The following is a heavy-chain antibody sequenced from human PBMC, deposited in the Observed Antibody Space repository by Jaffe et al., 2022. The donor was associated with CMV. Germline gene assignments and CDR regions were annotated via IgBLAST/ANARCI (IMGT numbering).Heavy chain of an antibody. J-gene: IGHJ5*02. V-gene: IGHV6-1*01. Sequence: QVQLQQSGPGLVKPSQTLSLTCAISGDSVSSNSAAWNWIRQSPSRGLEWLGRTYYRSKWYNDYAVSVKSRITINPDTSKNQFSLQLNSVTPEDTAVYYCARGPGGKYSSSWYGWFDPWGQGTLVTVSS. CDR1: GDSVSSNSAA. CDR3: ARGPGGKYSSSWYGWFDP. CDR2: TYYRSKWYN. D-gene: IGHD6-13*01.